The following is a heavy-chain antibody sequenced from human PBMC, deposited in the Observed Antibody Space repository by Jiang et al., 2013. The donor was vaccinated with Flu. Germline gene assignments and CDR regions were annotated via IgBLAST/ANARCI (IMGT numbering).Heavy chain of an antibody. CDR2: LWHDGSNK. V-gene: IGHV3-30*02. D-gene: IGHD3-22*01. J-gene: IGHJ4*02. CDR1: GFTFSYYR. CDR3: ATLRGSSYDSYLLDF. Sequence: VQLLESGGGVVQPGGSLRLSCAASGFTFSYYRMHWVRQAPGKGLEWVAYLWHDGSNKYYADSVKGRFTVSRDNSKSTLYLQMNSLRAEDTAVYYCATLRGSSYDSYLLDFWGQGTLVSVSS.